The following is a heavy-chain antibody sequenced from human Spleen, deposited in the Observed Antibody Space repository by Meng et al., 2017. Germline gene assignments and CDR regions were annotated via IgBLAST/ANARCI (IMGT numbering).Heavy chain of an antibody. V-gene: IGHV1-2*02. CDR3: AREYPPWFGEWFYYYYGMDV. CDR1: GYTFTGYY. D-gene: IGHD3-10*01. Sequence: ASVKVSCKASGYTFTGYYMHWVRQAPGQGLGWMGWINPNSGGTNYAQKFQGRVTMTRDTSISTAYMELSRLRSDDTAVYYCAREYPPWFGEWFYYYYGMDVWGQGTTVTVSS. J-gene: IGHJ6*02. CDR2: INPNSGGT.